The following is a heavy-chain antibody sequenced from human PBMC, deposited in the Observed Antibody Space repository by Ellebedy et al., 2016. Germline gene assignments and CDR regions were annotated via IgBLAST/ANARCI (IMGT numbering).Heavy chain of an antibody. J-gene: IGHJ4*02. CDR1: GYNFTNYW. CDR3: ARQIHYRADS. Sequence: GESLKISXKGSGYNFTNYWIGWVRQMPGKGLEWMGLIHLDGSDIRYSASFQGQVTFSADKSTSTAYLQWGSLKTSDTAIYFCARQIHYRADSWGQGTLVTVSS. CDR2: IHLDGSDI. D-gene: IGHD4-11*01. V-gene: IGHV5-51*01.